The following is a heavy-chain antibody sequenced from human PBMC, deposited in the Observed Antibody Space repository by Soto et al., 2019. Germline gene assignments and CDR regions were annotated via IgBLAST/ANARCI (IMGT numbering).Heavy chain of an antibody. J-gene: IGHJ4*02. Sequence: EVQLLESGGGLVQPGGSLRLSCAASGFTFSSYAMSWVRQAPGKGLEWVSAISGSGGSTYYADSVKGRFTISRDNSKNTLYPQMNSLRAEDTAVYYCAKEVQYYYDSSGSYYFDYWGQGTLVTVSS. D-gene: IGHD3-22*01. CDR2: ISGSGGST. V-gene: IGHV3-23*01. CDR1: GFTFSSYA. CDR3: AKEVQYYYDSSGSYYFDY.